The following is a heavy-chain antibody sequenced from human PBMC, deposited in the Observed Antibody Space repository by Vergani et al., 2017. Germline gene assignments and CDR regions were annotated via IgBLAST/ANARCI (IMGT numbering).Heavy chain of an antibody. CDR1: GESIRSGSHY. CDR3: ARSRPYWTSGSCPRS. V-gene: IGHV4-61*02. CDR2: IHTGGST. Sequence: QVKLQESGPGLLKPSQTLSLTCTVSGESIRSGSHYWSWIRQPAGKGPVWIGHIHTGGSTDLNPSFKSRVSISVDTSKSQSSLKLNSVTAADTAVYYCARSRPYWTSGSCPRSWGQGPLVTVSS. D-gene: IGHD2-15*01. J-gene: IGHJ4*02.